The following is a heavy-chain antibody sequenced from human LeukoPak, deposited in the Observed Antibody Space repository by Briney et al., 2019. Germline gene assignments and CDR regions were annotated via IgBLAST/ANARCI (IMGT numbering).Heavy chain of an antibody. J-gene: IGHJ4*02. CDR2: ISDNGGNT. CDR1: GFTFSIYG. V-gene: IGHV3-23*01. D-gene: IGHD3-10*01. Sequence: GGSLRLSCAASGFTFSIYGMGWVRQAPGKGLEWVSSISDNGGNTYYADSAKGRFTISRDNSKNTLYLQMNSLRAEDTAVYYCARGPMVRTNLFDYWGQGTLVTVSS. CDR3: ARGPMVRTNLFDY.